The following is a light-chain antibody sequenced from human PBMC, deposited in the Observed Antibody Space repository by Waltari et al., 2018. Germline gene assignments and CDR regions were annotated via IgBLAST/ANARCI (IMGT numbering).Light chain of an antibody. V-gene: IGKV1-39*01. CDR1: QRISSY. J-gene: IGKJ1*01. CDR2: AAS. CDR3: QQSYSTWT. Sequence: DIQMTQSPSPLSASVGDRVTITWRASQRISSYLNWYQQKPGKAPNLLIYAASSLQSGVPSRFRGSGSGTDITLTISSLQPEYFATYYCQQSYSTWTCGQGTKVEI.